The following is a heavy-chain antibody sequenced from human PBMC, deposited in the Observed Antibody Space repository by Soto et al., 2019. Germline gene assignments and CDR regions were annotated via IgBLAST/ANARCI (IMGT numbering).Heavy chain of an antibody. V-gene: IGHV1-18*01. Sequence: ASVKVSCKASGYTFTSYGISWVRQAPGQGLEWMGWISAYNGNTNYAQKLQGRVTMTTDTSTSTAYMELRSLRSDDTAVYYCARDSSYYYDSSGYSDYWGQGTLVTVSS. CDR2: ISAYNGNT. CDR1: GYTFTSYG. D-gene: IGHD3-22*01. J-gene: IGHJ4*02. CDR3: ARDSSYYYDSSGYSDY.